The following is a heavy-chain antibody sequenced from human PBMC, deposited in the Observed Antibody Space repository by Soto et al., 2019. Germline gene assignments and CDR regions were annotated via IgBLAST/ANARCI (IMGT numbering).Heavy chain of an antibody. CDR1: GFTFSSYW. J-gene: IGHJ3*02. Sequence: EVQLVESGGGLVQPGGSLRLSCAASGFTFSSYWMHWVRQAPGKGLVWVSRINSGGSSTSYADSVKGRFTISRDNAKNTLYLQMNSLRAEDTAVYYCAREGYCSGGSCYLDAFDIWGQGTMVTVSS. CDR2: INSGGSST. CDR3: AREGYCSGGSCYLDAFDI. D-gene: IGHD2-15*01. V-gene: IGHV3-74*01.